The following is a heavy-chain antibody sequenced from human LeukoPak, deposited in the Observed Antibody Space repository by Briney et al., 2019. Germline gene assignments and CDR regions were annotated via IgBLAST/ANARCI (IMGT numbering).Heavy chain of an antibody. V-gene: IGHV4-34*01. CDR3: ARGARITMVRGVNKYNWFDP. CDR1: GGSFSGYY. CDR2: INHSGST. Sequence: SETLSITCAVYGGSFSGYYWSWIRQPPGKGLEWIGEINHSGSTNYNPSLKSRVTISVDTSKNQFSLKLSSVTAADTAVYYCARGARITMVRGVNKYNWFDPWGQGTLVTVSS. J-gene: IGHJ5*02. D-gene: IGHD3-10*01.